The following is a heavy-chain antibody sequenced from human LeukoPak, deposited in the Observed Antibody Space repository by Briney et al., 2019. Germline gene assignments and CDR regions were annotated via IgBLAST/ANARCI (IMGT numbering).Heavy chain of an antibody. Sequence: GGSLRLSCAASGFTFSSYSMNWVRQAPGKGLEWVSSVSSSSSYIYYADSVKGRFTISRDNAKNSLYLQMNSLRAEDTAVYYCARDKVGAGGFDYWGQGTLVTVSS. CDR2: VSSSSSYI. V-gene: IGHV3-21*01. D-gene: IGHD1-26*01. J-gene: IGHJ4*02. CDR1: GFTFSSYS. CDR3: ARDKVGAGGFDY.